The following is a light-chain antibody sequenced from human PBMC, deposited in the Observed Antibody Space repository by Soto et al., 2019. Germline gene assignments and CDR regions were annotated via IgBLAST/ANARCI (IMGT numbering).Light chain of an antibody. V-gene: IGLV2-14*01. CDR3: SSYTSSSSYV. CDR1: SGDVGGYNY. J-gene: IGLJ1*01. CDR2: GVS. Sequence: QSALTQPASVSGSPGQSITISCTGTSGDVGGYNYVSWYQQHPGKAPKLMIYGVSNRPSGASNRFSGSKSGNTASLTISGLQAEDEADYYCSSYTSSSSYVFGTGTKLTVL.